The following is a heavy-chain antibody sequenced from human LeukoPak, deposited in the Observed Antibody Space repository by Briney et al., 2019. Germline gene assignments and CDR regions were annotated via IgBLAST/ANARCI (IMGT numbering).Heavy chain of an antibody. J-gene: IGHJ4*02. CDR1: GFTFSDYY. CDR2: ISSSGSTI. V-gene: IGHV3-11*01. CDR3: AKDRDSSGYYYGDY. Sequence: GGSLRLSCAASGFTFSDYYMSWIRQAPGKGLERVSYISSSGSTIYYADSVKGRFTISRDNAKNSLYLQMNSLRAEDTAVYYCAKDRDSSGYYYGDYWGQGTLVTVSS. D-gene: IGHD3-22*01.